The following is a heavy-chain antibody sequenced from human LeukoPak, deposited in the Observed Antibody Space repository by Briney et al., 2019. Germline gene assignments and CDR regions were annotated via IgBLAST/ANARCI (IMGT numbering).Heavy chain of an antibody. CDR1: GGSISSNSYY. J-gene: IGHJ6*03. Sequence: SETLSLTCAVSGGSISSNSYYWGWIRQPPGKGLEWIGSIYYSGSTYYSPSLKSRVTISVDTSKNQFSLRLRSVTAADAATYYCASPRRDGNNFPPRREYYYMDVWGKGTTVTVSS. CDR2: IYYSGST. V-gene: IGHV4-39*01. D-gene: IGHD5-24*01. CDR3: ASPRRDGNNFPPRREYYYMDV.